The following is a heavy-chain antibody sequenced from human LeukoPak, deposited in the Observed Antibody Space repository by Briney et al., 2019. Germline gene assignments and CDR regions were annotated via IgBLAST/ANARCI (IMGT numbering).Heavy chain of an antibody. CDR1: NYSISSGYY. Sequence: PSETLSLTCAVSNYSISSGYYWGWIRQPPGKGLEWIGGIYHRGNTYYNPSLKSRVTISVDTSKNQFPLKLSSVTAADTAVYYCARIRMITFGGVIVRTYYFDYWGQGTLVIVSS. CDR3: ARIRMITFGGVIVRTYYFDY. D-gene: IGHD3-16*02. CDR2: IYHRGNT. V-gene: IGHV4-38-2*01. J-gene: IGHJ4*02.